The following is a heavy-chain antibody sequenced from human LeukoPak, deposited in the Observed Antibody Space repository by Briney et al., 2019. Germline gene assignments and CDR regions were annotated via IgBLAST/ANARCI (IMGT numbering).Heavy chain of an antibody. D-gene: IGHD5-24*01. CDR2: IRSKANSYAT. CDR1: GFTFSGSA. CDR3: ATATTPTISRHYFDS. Sequence: GGSLRLSCAASGFTFSGSAMHWVRQASGKGLEWVGRIRSKANSYATAYAASVKGRFTISRDDSKNMAYLQMNSLKTEDTAVYYCATATTPTISRHYFDSWGQGTLVTVSS. J-gene: IGHJ4*02. V-gene: IGHV3-73*01.